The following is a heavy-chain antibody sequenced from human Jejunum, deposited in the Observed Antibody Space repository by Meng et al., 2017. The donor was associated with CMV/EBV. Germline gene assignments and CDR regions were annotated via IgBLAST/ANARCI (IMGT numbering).Heavy chain of an antibody. V-gene: IGHV1-46*01. J-gene: IGHJ6*02. CDR3: AREVVPAVNAFYYHGLDV. Sequence: INDYVYWVRKAPGQGLEWMGMINPSGAGTSYAQKFQGRVTMTRDTSTTTFYMELSSLRYEDTAVYYCAREVVPAVNAFYYHGLDVWGQGTTVTVSS. CDR2: INPSGAGT. CDR1: INDY. D-gene: IGHD2-2*01.